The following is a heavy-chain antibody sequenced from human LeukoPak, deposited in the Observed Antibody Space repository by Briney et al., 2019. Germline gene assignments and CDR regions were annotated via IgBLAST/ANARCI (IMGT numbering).Heavy chain of an antibody. V-gene: IGHV1-2*02. D-gene: IGHD5-24*01. CDR2: INPNSGGT. J-gene: IGHJ4*02. CDR1: GYTFTGYY. Sequence: GASVKVSCKASGYTFTGYYMHWVRQAPGQGLEGMGWINPNSGGTNYAQKFQGRVTMTRDTTISTAYVELRRLRCEDTAVYYCARDERGRWLQLWKHYYFDYWGQGTVVSVSS. CDR3: ARDERGRWLQLWKHYYFDY.